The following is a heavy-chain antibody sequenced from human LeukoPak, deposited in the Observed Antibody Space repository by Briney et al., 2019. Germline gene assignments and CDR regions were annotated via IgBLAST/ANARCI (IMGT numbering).Heavy chain of an antibody. CDR2: IYYSGST. CDR1: GGSISSGGYY. J-gene: IGHJ4*02. CDR3: ASGGIAAAGTGY. D-gene: IGHD6-13*01. Sequence: SQTLSLTCTVSGGSISSGGYYWSWIRQHPGKGLEWIGYIYYSGSTYYNPSLKSRVTISVDTSKNQFSLKLGSVTAADTAVYYCASGGIAAAGTGYWGQGTLVTVSS. V-gene: IGHV4-31*03.